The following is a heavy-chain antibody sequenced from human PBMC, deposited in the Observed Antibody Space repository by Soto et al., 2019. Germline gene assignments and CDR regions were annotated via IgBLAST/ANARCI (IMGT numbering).Heavy chain of an antibody. D-gene: IGHD3-22*01. Sequence: SVKVSCKASGGTFSSYAISWVRQAPGQGLEWMGGIIPIFGTANYAQKFQGRVTITADESTSTAYMELSSLRSEDTAVYYCARDRTYHDSSGNYGASGFDYWGLGTMVTVSS. J-gene: IGHJ4*02. CDR3: ARDRTYHDSSGNYGASGFDY. CDR2: IIPIFGTA. CDR1: GGTFSSYA. V-gene: IGHV1-69*13.